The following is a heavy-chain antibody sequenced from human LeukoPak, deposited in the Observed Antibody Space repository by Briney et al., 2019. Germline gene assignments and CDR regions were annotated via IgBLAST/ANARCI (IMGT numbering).Heavy chain of an antibody. Sequence: SETLSLTCTVSGGSISSSSYYWGWIRQPPGKGLEWIGSIYYSGSTYYNPSLKSRVTISVDTSKNQFSLKLSSVTAADTAVYYCARDAPYSGSYYAQAAFDIWGQGTMVTVSS. D-gene: IGHD1-26*01. V-gene: IGHV4-39*07. CDR1: GGSISSSSYY. CDR2: IYYSGST. CDR3: ARDAPYSGSYYAQAAFDI. J-gene: IGHJ3*02.